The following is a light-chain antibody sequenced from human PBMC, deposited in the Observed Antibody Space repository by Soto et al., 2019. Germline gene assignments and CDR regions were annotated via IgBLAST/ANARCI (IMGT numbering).Light chain of an antibody. J-gene: IGLJ2*01. CDR3: SSFTTSNTLI. Sequence: QSALTQPASVSGSPGQSITISCTGTSGDVGAYNYVSWYQQVPGNAPKVLIYDVNNRPSGIPSRFSGSKSGNTASLTISRLQAEDEADYYCSSFTTSNTLIFGGGTKLTVL. V-gene: IGLV2-14*03. CDR2: DVN. CDR1: SGDVGAYNY.